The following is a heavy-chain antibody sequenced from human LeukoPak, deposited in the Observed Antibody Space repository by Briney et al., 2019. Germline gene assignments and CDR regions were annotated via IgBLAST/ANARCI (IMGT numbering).Heavy chain of an antibody. J-gene: IGHJ4*02. CDR2: ISGGGGST. V-gene: IGHV3-23*01. CDR3: AKGGKWDVTPFDY. Sequence: GGSLRLSCAASGFTFSDFYMNWVRQAPGKGLEWVSTISGGGGSTYYADSVKGWFTISRDNSKNTLYLQVNSLRAEDTAVYYCAKGGKWDVTPFDYWGQGTLVTVSS. D-gene: IGHD1-26*01. CDR1: GFTFSDFY.